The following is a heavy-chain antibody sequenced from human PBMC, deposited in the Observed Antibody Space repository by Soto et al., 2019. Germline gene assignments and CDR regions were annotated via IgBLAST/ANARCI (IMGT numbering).Heavy chain of an antibody. CDR3: SSAIDSSGWYWVAPHFDY. CDR2: TYYRSKWYN. D-gene: IGHD6-19*01. J-gene: IGHJ4*01. CDR1: GDSVSRNSAA. Sequence: SQTLSLTCAISGDSVSRNSAAWNWLRQSPSRGLEWLGRTYYRSKWYNDYAVSVKSRITINPDTSKNQFSLQLNSVTHEDTAVYYCSSAIDSSGWYWVAPHFDYWGHGTLVTVSS. V-gene: IGHV6-1*01.